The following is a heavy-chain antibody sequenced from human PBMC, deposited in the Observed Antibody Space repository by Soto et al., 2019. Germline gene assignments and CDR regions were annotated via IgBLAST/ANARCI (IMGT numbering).Heavy chain of an antibody. CDR1: GGSISSSSYY. D-gene: IGHD3-16*01. CDR3: ARTLGELYLNY. J-gene: IGHJ4*02. CDR2: IYYSGST. V-gene: IGHV4-39*01. Sequence: QLQLQESGPGLVKPSETLSLTCTVSGGSISSSSYYWGWIRQPPGKGLEWIGSIYYSGSTYYNPSLKSRVTISVDTSKNQFSLKLSSVTAADTAVYYCARTLGELYLNYWGQGTLVTVSS.